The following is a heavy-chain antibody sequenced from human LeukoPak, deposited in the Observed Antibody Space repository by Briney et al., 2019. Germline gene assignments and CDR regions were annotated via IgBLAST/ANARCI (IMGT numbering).Heavy chain of an antibody. V-gene: IGHV3-66*01. CDR1: GFTVSSNY. D-gene: IGHD1-26*01. CDR2: IYSGGST. J-gene: IGHJ4*02. Sequence: GGSLRLSCAASGFTVSSNYMSWVRQAPGKGLEWVSLIYSGGSTYHADFVKGRFTISGDNSKNMLYLQMSSLRAEDTAVYYCARVRQGAFDYWGQGTLVTVSS. CDR3: ARVRQGAFDY.